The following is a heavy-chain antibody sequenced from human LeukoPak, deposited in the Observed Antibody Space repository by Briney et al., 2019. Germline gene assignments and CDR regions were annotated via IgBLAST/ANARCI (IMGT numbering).Heavy chain of an antibody. D-gene: IGHD6-13*01. CDR1: GFTFSSYS. CDR3: AKDLYTSRYACCFDY. Sequence: PGGSLRLSCAASGFTFSSYSMNWVRQAPGKGLEWVSSISSSSSYIYYADSVKGRFTISRDNAKNSLYLQMNSLRAEDTAVYYCAKDLYTSRYACCFDYWGLGTLVTVSS. J-gene: IGHJ4*02. V-gene: IGHV3-21*04. CDR2: ISSSSSYI.